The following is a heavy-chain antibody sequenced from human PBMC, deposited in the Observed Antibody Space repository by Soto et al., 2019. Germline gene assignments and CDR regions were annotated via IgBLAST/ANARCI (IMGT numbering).Heavy chain of an antibody. V-gene: IGHV4-4*02. CDR1: GDSMRSNNW. CDR3: ARGGYDSSGYYFRLDY. CDR2: IYHSGTT. Sequence: QVPLQESGPGLVKPSGTLSLTCAVSGDSMRSNNWWSWVRQPPGKGLEWIGEIYHSGTTNYNPSLKSRVTISVDKSKNQFSLRLNSVTAADTAFYYCARGGYDSSGYYFRLDYWGQGTLVTVSS. J-gene: IGHJ4*02. D-gene: IGHD3-22*01.